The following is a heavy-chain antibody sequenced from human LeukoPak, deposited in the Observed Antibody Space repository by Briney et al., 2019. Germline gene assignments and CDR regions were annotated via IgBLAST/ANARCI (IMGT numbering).Heavy chain of an antibody. CDR2: IYTSGST. CDR1: GGSISSGSYY. V-gene: IGHV4-61*02. Sequence: SETLSLTCTVSGGSISSGSYYWSWIRQPAGKGLEWIGRIYTSGSTNYNPSLKSRVTISVDTSKNQFSLKLSSVTAADTAVYYCAREALYSSSVDWFDPWGQGTLVTVSS. CDR3: AREALYSSSVDWFDP. D-gene: IGHD6-6*01. J-gene: IGHJ5*02.